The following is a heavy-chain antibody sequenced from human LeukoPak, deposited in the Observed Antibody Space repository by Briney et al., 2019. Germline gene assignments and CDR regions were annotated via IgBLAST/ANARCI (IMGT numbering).Heavy chain of an antibody. D-gene: IGHD6-13*01. CDR3: PRSSRYTAAPLYYYMDV. V-gene: IGHV1-2*02. J-gene: IGHJ6*03. Sequence: ASVKVSCKASGYTFTGYYMHWVRQAPGQGLEWMGWINPNSGGTNYAQKFQGRVTMTRDTSISTAYMELSRLRSDDTAVYYCPRSSRYTAAPLYYYMDVWGKGTTVTVSS. CDR1: GYTFTGYY. CDR2: INPNSGGT.